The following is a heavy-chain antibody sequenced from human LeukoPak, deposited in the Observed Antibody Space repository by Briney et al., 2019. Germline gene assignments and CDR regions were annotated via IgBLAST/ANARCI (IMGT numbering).Heavy chain of an antibody. V-gene: IGHV3-30-3*01. D-gene: IGHD2-21*02. Sequence: GRSLRLPCAASGFTFRSYAMHWVRQAPGKGLEWVAGISYDGTNKYYADSVKGRFTISRDNSRNTLYLQMNSLRTDDTAVYYCARESPACGEDCYFDYWGQGTLVTVSS. CDR3: ARESPACGEDCYFDY. CDR2: ISYDGTNK. CDR1: GFTFRSYA. J-gene: IGHJ4*02.